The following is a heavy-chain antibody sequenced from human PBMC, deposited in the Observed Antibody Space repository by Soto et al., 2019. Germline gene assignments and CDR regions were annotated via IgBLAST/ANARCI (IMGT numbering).Heavy chain of an antibody. D-gene: IGHD3-3*01. CDR2: ISSSSSYI. Sequence: GGSLRLSCAASGFTFSSYSMNWVRQAPGKGLEWVSSISSSSSYIYYADSVKGRFTISRDNPKNSLYLQMNSLRAEDTAVYYCASGYYDFWSGYYGYFDYWGQGTLVTVSS. V-gene: IGHV3-21*01. CDR1: GFTFSSYS. CDR3: ASGYYDFWSGYYGYFDY. J-gene: IGHJ4*02.